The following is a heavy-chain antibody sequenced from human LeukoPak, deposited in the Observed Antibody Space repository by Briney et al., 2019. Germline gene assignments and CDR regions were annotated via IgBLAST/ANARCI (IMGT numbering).Heavy chain of an antibody. Sequence: ASVKVSCKASGYTFTSYYMHWVRQAPGQGLEWMGIINPSGGSTNYAQKFQGRVTMTRDTSTSTVYMELSSLRSEDTAVYYCARAAQLRITMIVVVSEFDYWGQGTLVTVSS. CDR2: INPSGGST. V-gene: IGHV1-46*01. D-gene: IGHD3-22*01. CDR1: GYTFTSYY. CDR3: ARAAQLRITMIVVVSEFDY. J-gene: IGHJ4*02.